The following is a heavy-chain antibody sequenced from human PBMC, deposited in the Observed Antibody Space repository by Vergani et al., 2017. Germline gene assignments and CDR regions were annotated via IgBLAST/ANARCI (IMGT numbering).Heavy chain of an antibody. CDR1: GYTFTSYY. D-gene: IGHD1-26*01. V-gene: IGHV1-46*01. Sequence: QVQLVQSGAEVKKPGASVKVSCKASGYTFTSYYMHWVRQAPGQGLEWMGIINPSGGSTRYAQEFQGRVTMTRDTSTSTVYMELSSLRSEDTAVYYCARDLGGSYSYDYWGQGTLVTVSS. CDR3: ARDLGGSYSYDY. J-gene: IGHJ4*02. CDR2: INPSGGST.